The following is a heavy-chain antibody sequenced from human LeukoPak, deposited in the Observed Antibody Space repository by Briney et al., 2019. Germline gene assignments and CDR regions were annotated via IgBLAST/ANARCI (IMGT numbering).Heavy chain of an antibody. J-gene: IGHJ4*02. CDR3: AKADDFWSVSDC. CDR1: GFTFDDYA. Sequence: GGSLRLSCAASGFTFDDYAMHWVRQAPGKGLEWVSGISWNSGSIGYADSVKGRFTISRDNAKNSLYLQMNSLRAEDTALYYCAKADDFWSVSDCWGQGTLVTVSS. CDR2: ISWNSGSI. D-gene: IGHD3-3*01. V-gene: IGHV3-9*01.